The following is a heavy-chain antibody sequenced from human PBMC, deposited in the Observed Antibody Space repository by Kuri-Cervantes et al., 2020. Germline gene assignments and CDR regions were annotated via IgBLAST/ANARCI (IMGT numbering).Heavy chain of an antibody. J-gene: IGHJ4*02. CDR1: GGSISSGDYY. D-gene: IGHD6-13*01. CDR2: SYYSGST. Sequence: SKTLSLTCTVSGGSISSGDYYWSWIRQPPGKGLEWIGYSYYSGSTYYNPSLKSRVTLSVDTSKNQFSLKLSSVTAADTAVYYCARVKLGMGLTFDYWGQGTLVTVSS. CDR3: ARVKLGMGLTFDY. V-gene: IGHV4-30-4*01.